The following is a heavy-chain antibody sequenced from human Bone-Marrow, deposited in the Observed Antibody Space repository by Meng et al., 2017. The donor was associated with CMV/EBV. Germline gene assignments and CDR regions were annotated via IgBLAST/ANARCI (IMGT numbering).Heavy chain of an antibody. CDR3: ARDPDSNGWSAFDY. CDR2: IKSDGRST. D-gene: IGHD6-19*01. J-gene: IGHJ4*02. CDR1: GFTFSRYW. Sequence: SGFTFSRYWMPWVRQGPGKGLVWVSRIKSDGRSTSSADSVKGRFTISRDNAKNTLYLQMNSLRAEDTAVYYCARDPDSNGWSAFDYWGQGILVTVSS. V-gene: IGHV3-74*01.